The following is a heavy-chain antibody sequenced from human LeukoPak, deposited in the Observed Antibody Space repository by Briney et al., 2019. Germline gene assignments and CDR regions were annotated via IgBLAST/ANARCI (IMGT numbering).Heavy chain of an antibody. Sequence: SETLSLTCTVSGGSISNYYCSWIRQPPGKGLEWIGYIYYSGTTNYNPSLKSRVTISVDTSKIQFSLKLSSVTAADTAVYYCARDMNTDFVKANFDYCGQGTPVTVSS. D-gene: IGHD4-11*01. CDR2: IYYSGTT. CDR1: GGSISNYY. J-gene: IGHJ4*01. V-gene: IGHV4-59*12. CDR3: ARDMNTDFVKANFDY.